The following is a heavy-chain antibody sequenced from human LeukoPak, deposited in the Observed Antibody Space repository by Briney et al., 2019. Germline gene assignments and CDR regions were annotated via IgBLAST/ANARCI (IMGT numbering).Heavy chain of an antibody. CDR1: GFTFGDHG. CDR2: IDWNSSHM. CDR3: AKDRSSTLDDAFDF. D-gene: IGHD2-2*01. Sequence: GGSLRLSCAASGFTFGDHGMLWVRQTPGKGLEWVSGIDWNSSHMVYADSVRGRFTISRDNAKNSLYLQMNSVRTEDTALYYCAKDRSSTLDDAFDFWGQGTMVTVSP. J-gene: IGHJ3*01. V-gene: IGHV3-9*01.